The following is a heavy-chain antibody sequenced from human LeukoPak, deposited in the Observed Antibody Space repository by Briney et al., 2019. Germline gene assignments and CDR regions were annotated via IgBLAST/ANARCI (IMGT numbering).Heavy chain of an antibody. Sequence: GGSLRLSCAASGFTVSSNYMSWVRQAPGKGLEWVSAIYSGGSTYYADSVKGRFTISRDNSKNTLYLQMNSLRAEDTAVYYCAAFGHYYDSSGSFDYWGQGTLVTVSS. J-gene: IGHJ4*02. CDR1: GFTVSSNY. CDR3: AAFGHYYDSSGSFDY. D-gene: IGHD3-22*01. CDR2: IYSGGST. V-gene: IGHV3-66*01.